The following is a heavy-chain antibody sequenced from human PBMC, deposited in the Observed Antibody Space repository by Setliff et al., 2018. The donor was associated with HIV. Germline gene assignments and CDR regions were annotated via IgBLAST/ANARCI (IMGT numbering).Heavy chain of an antibody. CDR3: ARHSGGSFYNFWSGYYYYGMDV. J-gene: IGHJ6*02. Sequence: SETLSLTRAVSGYSISSGYYWGWIRQPPGKGLEWIGSIYHSGSTYYNPSLKSRVTISVDTSKNQFSLKLSSVTAADTAVYYCARHSGGSFYNFWSGYYYYGMDVWGQGTTVTVSS. CDR1: GYSISSGYY. CDR2: IYHSGST. D-gene: IGHD3-3*01. V-gene: IGHV4-38-2*01.